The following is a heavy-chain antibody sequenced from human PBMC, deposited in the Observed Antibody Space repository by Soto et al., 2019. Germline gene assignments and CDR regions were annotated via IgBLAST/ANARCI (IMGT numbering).Heavy chain of an antibody. Sequence: SETLSLTCTVSGGSISSYYWSWIRQPPGKGLEWIGYIYYSGSTSYNPSLKSRVTISVDTSKNQFSLKLSSVTAADTAVYYCARIYCGGDCFDYWGQGTRVTVSS. CDR3: ARIYCGGDCFDY. V-gene: IGHV4-59*01. J-gene: IGHJ4*02. CDR1: GGSISSYY. CDR2: IYYSGST. D-gene: IGHD2-21*01.